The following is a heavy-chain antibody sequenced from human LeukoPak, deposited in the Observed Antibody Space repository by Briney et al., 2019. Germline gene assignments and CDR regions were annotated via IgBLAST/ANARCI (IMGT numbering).Heavy chain of an antibody. CDR2: IYYSGST. Sequence: SETLSLTCTVSGGSISGNYWSWIRQPPGKGLEWIGYIYYSGSTNYNPSLKTRVAISVDTSKNQFSLKLSSVTAADTAVYYCARVGSGNFDYWGQGTLVTVSS. CDR1: GGSISGNY. J-gene: IGHJ4*02. D-gene: IGHD1-1*01. CDR3: ARVGSGNFDY. V-gene: IGHV4-59*01.